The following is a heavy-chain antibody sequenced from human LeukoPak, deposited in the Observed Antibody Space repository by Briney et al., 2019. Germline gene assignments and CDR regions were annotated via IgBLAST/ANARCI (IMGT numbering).Heavy chain of an antibody. CDR1: GGSISSGDYY. J-gene: IGHJ3*02. CDR3: ARVFFDPGAPGWNAFDI. D-gene: IGHD1-26*01. CDR2: IYYSGST. V-gene: IGHV4-30-4*01. Sequence: PSETLSLTCTVSGGSISSGDYYWSWIRQPPGKGLEWIGYIYYSGSTYYNPSLKSRVTISVDTSKNQFSLKLSSVTAADTAVYYCARVFFDPGAPGWNAFDIWSQGTMVTVSS.